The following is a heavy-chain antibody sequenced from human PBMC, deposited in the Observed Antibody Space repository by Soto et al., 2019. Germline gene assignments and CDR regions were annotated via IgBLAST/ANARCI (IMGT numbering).Heavy chain of an antibody. CDR1: SGSISSSNW. J-gene: IGHJ3*02. CDR2: IYHSGST. D-gene: IGHD6-19*01. V-gene: IGHV4-4*02. Sequence: QVQLQESGPGLVKPSGTLSLTCAVSSGSISSSNWWSWVRQPPGKVLEWIGEIYHSGSTNYNPSLKSRVTISVEKSKNQFYLKLSSVTAAGTAVYYCARSGWYPFQAFDIWGQGTMVTVSS. CDR3: ARSGWYPFQAFDI.